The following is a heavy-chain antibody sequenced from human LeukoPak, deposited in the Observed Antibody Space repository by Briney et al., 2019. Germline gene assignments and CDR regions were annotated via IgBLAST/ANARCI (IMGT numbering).Heavy chain of an antibody. CDR2: IYPSGST. CDR3: ARAIHSAGTRYFDY. V-gene: IGHV4-61*02. D-gene: IGHD3-10*01. Sequence: GRIYPSGSTNYNPSLKSRVTISVDTSKNQFSLKLSSVTAADTAVYYCARAIHSAGTRYFDYWGQGTLVTVSS. J-gene: IGHJ4*02.